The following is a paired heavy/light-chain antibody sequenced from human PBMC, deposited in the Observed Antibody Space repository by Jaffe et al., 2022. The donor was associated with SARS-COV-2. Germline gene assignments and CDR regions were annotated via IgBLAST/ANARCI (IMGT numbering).Heavy chain of an antibody. V-gene: IGHV1-3*01. J-gene: IGHJ5*02. CDR1: GDAFTGYG. Sequence: QVQLVQSGAEVKKPGASVKVSCKASGDAFTGYGFHWVRQAPGQRLEWMGWINVDNGNTKYAQQFQGRVIFTRDTSANTAYMELSSLRSEDTAVYFCVRQLRLGELSAWGQGTLVSVSS. CDR2: INVDNGNT. CDR3: VRQLRLGELSA. D-gene: IGHD3-16*02.
Light chain of an antibody. CDR2: SAS. CDR1: TGAVTSDYY. V-gene: IGLV7-43*01. J-gene: IGLJ3*02. Sequence: QTVVTQEPSLTVSPGGTVTLTCASSTGAVTSDYYPNWFQQKPGQAPRALIYSASNKHSWTPARFSGSLLGGKAALTLSGVQPEDEAEYYCLLHCDGPWVFGGGTKLTVL. CDR3: LLHCDGPWV.